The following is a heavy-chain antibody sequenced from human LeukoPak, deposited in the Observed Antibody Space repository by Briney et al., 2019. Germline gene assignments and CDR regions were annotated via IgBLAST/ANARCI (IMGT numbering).Heavy chain of an antibody. V-gene: IGHV4-59*01. CDR3: ARDSYWAGESGLDY. Sequence: SETLSLTCTVSGGSISSYYWSWIRQPPGKGLEWIGYIYYSGSTNYNPSLKSRVTISVDTSKNQFSLKLSSVTAADTAVYYCARDSYWAGESGLDYWGQGTLVTVSS. J-gene: IGHJ4*02. D-gene: IGHD1-26*01. CDR2: IYYSGST. CDR1: GGSISSYY.